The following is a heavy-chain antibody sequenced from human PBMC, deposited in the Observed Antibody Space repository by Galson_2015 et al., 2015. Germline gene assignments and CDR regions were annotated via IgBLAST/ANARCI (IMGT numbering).Heavy chain of an antibody. CDR2: INGNNGNP. J-gene: IGHJ4*02. CDR3: ARTSSSGWYTDY. CDR1: GYILNGYS. V-gene: IGHV7-4-1*02. D-gene: IGHD6-19*01. Sequence: ASGYILNGYSLNWVRQAPGQGLEWMGWINGNNGNPTYAQGFTGRFVFSLDTSVSTAYLQITSLKPEDTAVYSCARTSSSGWYTDYWGQGTLVTVSS.